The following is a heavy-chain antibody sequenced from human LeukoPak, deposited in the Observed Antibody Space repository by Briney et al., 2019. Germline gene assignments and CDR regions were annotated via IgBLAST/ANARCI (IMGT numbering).Heavy chain of an antibody. CDR1: VGSISRYY. D-gene: IGHD3-10*01. CDR3: SIGGDYNGSGGPNWSDP. J-gene: IGHJ5*02. V-gene: IGHV4-4*09. CDR2: IYTSGST. Sequence: PSETLSLTCTVSVGSISRYYWSWIRQPPGKGLEWIGYIYTSGSTNYSPSLKSRVPISQDTSKNQFSLKPTPLTAAHTAQELRSIGGDYNGSGGPNWSDPWGQGTLVSVSS.